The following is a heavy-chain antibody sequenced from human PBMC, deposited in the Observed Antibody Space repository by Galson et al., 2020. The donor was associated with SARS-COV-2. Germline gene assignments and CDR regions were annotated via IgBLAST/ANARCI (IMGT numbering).Heavy chain of an antibody. CDR3: AKLEQGGGNY. D-gene: IGHD3-16*01. V-gene: IGHV3-74*01. CDR2: INSDERTT. CDR1: GFTFSTYR. Sequence: GESLKISCAASGFTFSTYRMYLVRQAPGKGLVWVSYINSDERTTIYADSVKGRFIISRDNAKNTLYLQMTNLRAEDTAVYYCAKLEQGGGNYWGQGTLVTVSS. J-gene: IGHJ4*02.